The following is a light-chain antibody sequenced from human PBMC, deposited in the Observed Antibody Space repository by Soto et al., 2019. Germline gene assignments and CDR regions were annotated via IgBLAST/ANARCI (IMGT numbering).Light chain of an antibody. J-gene: IGKJ3*01. Sequence: DIQMTQSPSSLSASVGDKVTITCRASQSITSYLNWYQQKPAKAPKLLIYSTSSLQSGVPSRFSGSGSGTDFSLTISSLQPEDFANYHCQQTYSSPFTFGPGTNLHIQ. CDR1: QSITSY. CDR2: STS. CDR3: QQTYSSPFT. V-gene: IGKV1-39*01.